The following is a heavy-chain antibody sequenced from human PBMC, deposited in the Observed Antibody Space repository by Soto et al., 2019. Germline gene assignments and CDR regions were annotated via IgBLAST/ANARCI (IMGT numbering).Heavy chain of an antibody. D-gene: IGHD3-10*01. CDR3: ARFNPPGWGELLYGLTGGFDP. V-gene: IGHV4-31*03. CDR2: IYYSGST. J-gene: IGHJ5*02. CDR1: GGSISSGGYY. Sequence: SETLSLTCTVSGGSISSGGYYWSWIRQHPGKGLEWIGYIYYSGSTYYNPSLKSRVTISVDTSKNQFSLKLSSVTAADTAVYYCARFNPPGWGELLYGLTGGFDPWGKGTLVTVS.